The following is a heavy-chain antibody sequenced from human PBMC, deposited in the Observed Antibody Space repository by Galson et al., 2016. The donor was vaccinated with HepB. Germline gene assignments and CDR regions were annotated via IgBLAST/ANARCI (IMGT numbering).Heavy chain of an antibody. CDR1: GFSLNTSGVG. J-gene: IGHJ4*02. V-gene: IGHV2-5*02. Sequence: PALVKPTQTLTLTCTFSGFSLNTSGVGVGWIRQPPGEALEWLALIYWDDDKRYRPSLRSRLTITKDTSKNQVVLTMTNMDPADTATHYCVVAPSSGFLYFDYWGQGTLVAVSS. CDR3: VVAPSSGFLYFDY. CDR2: IYWDDDK. D-gene: IGHD3-22*01.